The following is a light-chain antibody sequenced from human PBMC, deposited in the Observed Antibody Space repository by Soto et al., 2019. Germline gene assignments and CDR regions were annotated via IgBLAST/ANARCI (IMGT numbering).Light chain of an antibody. Sequence: DIQMTQSPSTLSASVGDRVTITCRASQSISSWLAWYQLRPGKAPKLLIYKASSLDSGVPSRFSGSGSGTAFTLTISSLQTDEFASYYGQQYNSYPLTFGPGTKVDIK. V-gene: IGKV1-5*03. J-gene: IGKJ3*01. CDR3: QQYNSYPLT. CDR1: QSISSW. CDR2: KAS.